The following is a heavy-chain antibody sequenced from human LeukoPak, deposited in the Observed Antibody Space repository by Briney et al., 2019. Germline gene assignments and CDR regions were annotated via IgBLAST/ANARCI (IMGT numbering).Heavy chain of an antibody. Sequence: ASVKVSCKASGYTFTSYGISWVRQAPGQGLEWMGWISAYNGNTNYAQKLQGRVTMTTDTSTSTAYMELRSLRSDDTAVYYCARGTLYYYDSSGYYLGYYYYYGMDVWGQGTTVTVSS. D-gene: IGHD3-22*01. CDR1: GYTFTSYG. V-gene: IGHV1-18*01. CDR2: ISAYNGNT. CDR3: ARGTLYYYDSSGYYLGYYYYYGMDV. J-gene: IGHJ6*02.